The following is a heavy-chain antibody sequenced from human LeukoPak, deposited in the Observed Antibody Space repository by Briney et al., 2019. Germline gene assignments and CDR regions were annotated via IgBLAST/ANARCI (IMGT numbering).Heavy chain of an antibody. CDR3: ARRSYDSSVYYRYMYYFDY. V-gene: IGHV5-51*01. Sequence: RTGESLKISCKGSGYSFTTNWIGWVRQMPGKGLEWMGIIYPGDSDTRYSPSFQGQVTISADKSISTAYLQWSSLKASDTAMYYCARRSYDSSVYYRYMYYFDYWGQGTLVTVSS. CDR1: GYSFTTNW. CDR2: IYPGDSDT. J-gene: IGHJ4*02. D-gene: IGHD3-22*01.